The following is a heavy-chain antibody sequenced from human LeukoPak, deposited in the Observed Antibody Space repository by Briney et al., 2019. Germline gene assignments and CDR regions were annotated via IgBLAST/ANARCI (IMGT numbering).Heavy chain of an antibody. D-gene: IGHD5-18*01. Sequence: SSEALSLTCTVSGGSISSYYWSWIRQPPGKGLEWIGYIYYSGSTNYNPSLKSRVTISVDTSKNQFSLKLSSATAADTAVYYCARDGPYGYNYWGQGTLVTVSS. J-gene: IGHJ4*02. CDR1: GGSISSYY. CDR3: ARDGPYGYNY. CDR2: IYYSGST. V-gene: IGHV4-59*01.